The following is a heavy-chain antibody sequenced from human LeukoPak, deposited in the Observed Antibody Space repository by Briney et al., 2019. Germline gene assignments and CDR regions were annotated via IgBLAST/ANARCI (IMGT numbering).Heavy chain of an antibody. CDR3: ARRVTSKAVRPNIYQFMDV. CDR2: IQTSGTT. J-gene: IGHJ6*03. Sequence: SETLSLTCTVSGDSISGYSWSWIRQSPEKGLEWIGLIQTSGTTKYNPSLKGRVSISVDTSKTQVSLKASSVTAADTAVYYCARRVTSKAVRPNIYQFMDVWGKGTTVTISS. V-gene: IGHV4-4*09. CDR1: GDSISGYS. D-gene: IGHD6-19*01.